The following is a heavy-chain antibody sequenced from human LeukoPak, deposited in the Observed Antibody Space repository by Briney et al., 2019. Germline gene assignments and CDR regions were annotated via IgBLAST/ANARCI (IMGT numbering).Heavy chain of an antibody. J-gene: IGHJ3*02. CDR1: GYTFTSYG. Sequence: ASVKVSCKASGYTFTSYGISWVRQAPGQGLEWMGWISAYNGNTNYAQKLQGRVTMTTDTSTSTAYMELRSLRSEDTAVYYCARGTLDYDILTGYYKRDAFDIWGQGTMVTVSS. CDR3: ARGTLDYDILTGYYKRDAFDI. CDR2: ISAYNGNT. V-gene: IGHV1-18*01. D-gene: IGHD3-9*01.